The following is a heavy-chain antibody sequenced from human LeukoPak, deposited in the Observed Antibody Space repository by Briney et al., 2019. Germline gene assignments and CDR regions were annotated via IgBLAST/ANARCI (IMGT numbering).Heavy chain of an antibody. J-gene: IGHJ4*02. CDR2: IIPIFGTA. V-gene: IGHV1-69*13. CDR3: ANFDYGGTAVFDY. CDR1: GGTFSSYA. D-gene: IGHD4-23*01. Sequence: SVTVSCKASGGTFSSYAISWVRQAPGQGLEWMGGIIPIFGTANYAQKFQGRVTITADESTSTAYMELSSLRSEDTAVYYCANFDYGGTAVFDYWGQGTLVTVSS.